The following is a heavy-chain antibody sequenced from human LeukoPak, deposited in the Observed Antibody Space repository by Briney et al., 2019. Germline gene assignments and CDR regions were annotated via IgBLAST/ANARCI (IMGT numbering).Heavy chain of an antibody. D-gene: IGHD5-18*01. CDR1: GFTFSSYG. V-gene: IGHV3-33*01. J-gene: IGHJ4*02. CDR2: IWYDGSNK. CDR3: AREMDTKSDY. Sequence: GGSLRLSCAASGFTFSSYGMHWVRQAPGKGLEWGAVIWYDGSNKYYADSVKGRFTISRDNSKNTLYLQMNSLRAADTAVYYCAREMDTKSDYWGQRTLVTVSS.